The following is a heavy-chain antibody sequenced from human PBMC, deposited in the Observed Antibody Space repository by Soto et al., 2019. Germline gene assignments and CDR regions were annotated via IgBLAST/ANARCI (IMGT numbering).Heavy chain of an antibody. CDR2: IWYDGSNK. D-gene: IGHD5-12*01. V-gene: IGHV3-33*01. J-gene: IGHJ6*02. Sequence: GGSLRLSCAASGFTFSSYGMHWVRQAPGKGLEWVAVIWYDGSNKYYADSVKGRFTISRDNSKNTLYLQMNSLRAEDTAVYYCAGVHSGYDYYYYYGMDVWGQGTTVTVSS. CDR1: GFTFSSYG. CDR3: AGVHSGYDYYYYYGMDV.